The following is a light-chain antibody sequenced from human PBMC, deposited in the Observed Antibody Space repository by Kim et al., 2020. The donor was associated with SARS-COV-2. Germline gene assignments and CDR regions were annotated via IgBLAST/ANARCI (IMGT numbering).Light chain of an antibody. V-gene: IGLV2-8*01. CDR2: DVS. J-gene: IGLJ2*01. Sequence: GQSVTISCTGSSIYVGGYNYVSWYQKQPGKAPTRMIYDVSKRPSGVPDRFSGSKSGNTASLTVSGLQAEDEADYYCSSYGGSDIVVFGGGTQLTVL. CDR1: SIYVGGYNY. CDR3: SSYGGSDIVV.